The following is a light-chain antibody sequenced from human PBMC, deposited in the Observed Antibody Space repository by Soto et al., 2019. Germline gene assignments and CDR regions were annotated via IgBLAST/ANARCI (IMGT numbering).Light chain of an antibody. CDR2: DAS. CDR3: QQYGSFSPIT. CDR1: RSISNW. J-gene: IGKJ4*01. Sequence: DIQMPQSPSTLSASVGDRVTITCRASRSISNWVAWYQQRPGIAPKLLIFDASILQSGVPSRFSGSGSGTEFALSISRLQTDDFATYYCQQYGSFSPITFGGGTKVEI. V-gene: IGKV1-5*01.